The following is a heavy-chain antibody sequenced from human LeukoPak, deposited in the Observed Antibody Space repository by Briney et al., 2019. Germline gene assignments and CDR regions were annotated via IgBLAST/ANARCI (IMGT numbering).Heavy chain of an antibody. CDR2: INPSGGST. D-gene: IGHD1-1*01. CDR1: GYTFTSYY. Sequence: GASVKVSCKASGYTFTSYYMHWVRQAPGQGLEWMGIINPSGGSTSYAQKFQGRVTMTGDMSTSTVYMELSSLRFEDTAVYYCARVRTTPRIKYFDYWGQGTLVTVSS. CDR3: ARVRTTPRIKYFDY. J-gene: IGHJ4*02. V-gene: IGHV1-46*01.